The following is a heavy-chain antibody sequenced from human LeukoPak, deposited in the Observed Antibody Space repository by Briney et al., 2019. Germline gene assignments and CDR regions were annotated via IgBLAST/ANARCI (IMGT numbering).Heavy chain of an antibody. D-gene: IGHD2-15*01. Sequence: GSLRLSCAASGFTFSRYSINWVRQAPGKGLEWVSSISGGSAYIYYADSVKGRFTISRDNAKNSLYLQMNSLGAEDTAVYYCASVAYGGSDGNSCRYYGIDVGDQGATVTVSS. V-gene: IGHV3-21*01. CDR1: GFTFSRYS. CDR3: ASVAYGGSDGNSCRYYGIDV. CDR2: ISGGSAYI. J-gene: IGHJ6*02.